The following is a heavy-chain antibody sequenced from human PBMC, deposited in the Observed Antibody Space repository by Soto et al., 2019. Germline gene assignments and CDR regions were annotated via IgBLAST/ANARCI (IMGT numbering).Heavy chain of an antibody. J-gene: IGHJ4*02. V-gene: IGHV1-8*01. D-gene: IGHD3-3*01. Sequence: QVQLVQSGAEVKKPGASVKVSCKASGYTFTSYDINWVRQATGQGLEWMGWKNPNSGNTGCAQKFQGRVTMTRPTAMSTAYRELSSLRSEDTAVYDWARGITMFGVVPGWGQGTLVTVSS. CDR1: GYTFTSYD. CDR2: KNPNSGNT. CDR3: ARGITMFGVVPG.